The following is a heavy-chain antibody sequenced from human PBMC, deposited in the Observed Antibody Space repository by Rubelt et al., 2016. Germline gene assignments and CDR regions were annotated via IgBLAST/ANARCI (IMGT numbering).Heavy chain of an antibody. CDR1: GGSISSTSYH. CDR2: TYYGGST. V-gene: IGHV4-39*01. D-gene: IGHD3-22*01. CDR3: ARQNPYYDGSDYYYYFDY. J-gene: IGHJ4*02. Sequence: QLQLQESGPGLVKPSETLSLTCTVSGGSISSTSYHWGWIRQLPGKGLEWIGSTYYGGSTFHNPSLSGRVTITVDMSQAQFSLKLRSVTAADSAVFYCARQNPYYDGSDYYYYFDYWGQGTLVTVSS.